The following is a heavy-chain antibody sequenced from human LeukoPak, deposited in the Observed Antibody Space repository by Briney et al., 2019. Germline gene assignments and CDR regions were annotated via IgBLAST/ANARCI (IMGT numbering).Heavy chain of an antibody. Sequence: GGSLRLSCAASGFTAKSNYMSWVRQAPGKGLEWVSVIYGGGSTFYADSVKGRFTISRDNSKNTVDLQMNSLGAEDTAVYYCARALEVYGMDVWGQGTTVTVSS. CDR3: ARALEVYGMDV. D-gene: IGHD3-3*01. J-gene: IGHJ6*02. CDR1: GFTAKSNY. V-gene: IGHV3-66*01. CDR2: IYGGGST.